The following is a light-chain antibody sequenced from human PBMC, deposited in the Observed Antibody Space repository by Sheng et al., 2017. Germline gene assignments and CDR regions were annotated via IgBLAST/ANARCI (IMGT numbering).Light chain of an antibody. J-gene: IGKJ3*01. CDR3: QQYSRYPFT. V-gene: IGKV3-20*01. CDR1: QSVSSSN. Sequence: DIVLTQSPGTLSLSPGERATVSCRASQSVSSSNLAWKQQKPGQAPRLLIYGASTRATGIPARFSGSGSGTEFTLTISSLQSEDFAVYYCQQYSRYPFTFGPGTKVVIK. CDR2: GAS.